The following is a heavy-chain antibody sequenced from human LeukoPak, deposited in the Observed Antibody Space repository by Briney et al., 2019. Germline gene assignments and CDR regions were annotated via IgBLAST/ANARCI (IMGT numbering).Heavy chain of an antibody. CDR3: ARGSMVRGVVTQD. Sequence: ASVKVSCKASGGTFSSYAISWVRQAPGQGLEWMGRIIPILGIANYAQKFQGRVTITADKFTSTAYMEPSSLRSEDTAVYYCARGSMVRGVVTQDWGQGTLVTVSS. CDR2: IIPILGIA. J-gene: IGHJ4*02. D-gene: IGHD3-10*01. CDR1: GGTFSSYA. V-gene: IGHV1-69*04.